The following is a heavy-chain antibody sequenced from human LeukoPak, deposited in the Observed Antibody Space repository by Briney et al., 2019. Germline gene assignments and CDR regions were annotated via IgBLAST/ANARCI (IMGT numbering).Heavy chain of an antibody. D-gene: IGHD6-13*01. V-gene: IGHV3-53*01. CDR1: GFTVSDNY. Sequence: GGSLRLSCAASGFTVSDNYMSWVRQAPGKGLEWVSVMYSRGDAYYANSVKGRFTFSRDISKNTLYLQMNGLRTEDTAMYYCARDAPQVPAAGVLASWGQGTLVTVSS. CDR3: ARDAPQVPAAGVLAS. CDR2: MYSRGDA. J-gene: IGHJ5*02.